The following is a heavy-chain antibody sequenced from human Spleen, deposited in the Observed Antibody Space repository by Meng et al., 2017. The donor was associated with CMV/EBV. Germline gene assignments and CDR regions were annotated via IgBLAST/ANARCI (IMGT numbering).Heavy chain of an antibody. CDR3: ARMGGFWSGYHYFDY. Sequence: GESLKISCAASGFTVTTNYMSWVRQAPGKGLEWVSGISGSGDSTYYVDSMKGRSTISRDNSKNTLYLQMNSLRAEDTAVYYCARMGGFWSGYHYFDYWGQGTLVTVSS. J-gene: IGHJ4*02. D-gene: IGHD3-3*01. CDR1: GFTVTTNY. V-gene: IGHV3-66*03. CDR2: ISGSGDST.